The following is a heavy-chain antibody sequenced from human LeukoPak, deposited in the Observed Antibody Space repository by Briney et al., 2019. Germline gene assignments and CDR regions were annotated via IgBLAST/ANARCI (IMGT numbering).Heavy chain of an antibody. CDR2: IYSGGST. Sequence: LGGSLRLSCAASGLTVSSNYMSWVRQAPGKGLEWVSVIYSGGSTYYADSVKGRFTISRDNSKNTLYLQMNSLRAEDTAVYYCASRTGSGSFYPIDAFDIWGQETMVTVSS. J-gene: IGHJ3*02. D-gene: IGHD3-10*01. V-gene: IGHV3-66*01. CDR3: ASRTGSGSFYPIDAFDI. CDR1: GLTVSSNY.